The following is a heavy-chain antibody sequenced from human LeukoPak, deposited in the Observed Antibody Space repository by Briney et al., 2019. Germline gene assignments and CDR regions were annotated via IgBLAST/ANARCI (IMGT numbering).Heavy chain of an antibody. CDR3: AKDNRRHYTSGPNPDSLH. V-gene: IGHV3-9*01. Sequence: GGSLRLSCAGSGFIFNNYAMHWVRQPPGKGLEWVSGISWDSGTIDYADSVRGRFTISRDNAKNSLYLQMDSLRVEDTAFYYCAKDNRRHYTSGPNPDSLHWGQGALVTVSS. CDR2: ISWDSGTI. CDR1: GFIFNNYA. J-gene: IGHJ4*02. D-gene: IGHD6-19*01.